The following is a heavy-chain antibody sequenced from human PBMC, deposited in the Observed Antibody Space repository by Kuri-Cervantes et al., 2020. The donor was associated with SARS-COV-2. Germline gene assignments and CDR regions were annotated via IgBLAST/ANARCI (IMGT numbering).Heavy chain of an antibody. CDR2: INHSGRT. D-gene: IGHD6-19*01. J-gene: IGHJ4*02. CDR1: GGSFSGYY. Sequence: SETLSLTCAVYGGSFSGYYWSWIRQPPGKGLEWIGGINHSGRTNYNPSLKSRVTISVDTSKNQFSLKLSSVTAADTAIYYCARSWVSVAARYGGFDNWGQGTLVTVSS. CDR3: ARSWVSVAARYGGFDN. V-gene: IGHV4-34*01.